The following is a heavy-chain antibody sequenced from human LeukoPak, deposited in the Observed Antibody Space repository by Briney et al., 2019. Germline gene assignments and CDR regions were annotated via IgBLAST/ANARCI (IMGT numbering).Heavy chain of an antibody. J-gene: IGHJ4*02. CDR2: IKHDGSEK. CDR3: ARGTTVTYVFDY. D-gene: IGHD4-17*01. CDR1: GSTFKNYW. V-gene: IGHV3-7*03. Sequence: GGSLRLSCAASGSTFKNYWMNWVRQAPGKGLEWVANIKHDGSEKYYVDSVKGRFTISRDNAKNSLCLQMNSLRAEDTAMYYCARGTTVTYVFDYWGQGTLVTVSS.